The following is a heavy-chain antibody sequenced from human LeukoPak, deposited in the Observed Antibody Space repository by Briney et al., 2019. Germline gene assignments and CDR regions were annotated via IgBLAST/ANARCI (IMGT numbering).Heavy chain of an antibody. V-gene: IGHV4-59*08. CDR3: ARHLHGDYEGYYYGMDV. CDR1: GGSINSYY. D-gene: IGHD4-17*01. J-gene: IGHJ6*02. CDR2: IFYSGST. Sequence: PSETLSLTCTVSGGSINSYYWSWIRQPPGKGLEWIGYIFYSGSTNYNPSLKSRVTISVDTSKNQFSLKLSSVTAADTAVYYCARHLHGDYEGYYYGMDVWGQGTTVTVSS.